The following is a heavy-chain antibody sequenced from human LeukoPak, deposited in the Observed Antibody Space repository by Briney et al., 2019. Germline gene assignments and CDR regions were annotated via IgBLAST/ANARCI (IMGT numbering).Heavy chain of an antibody. J-gene: IGHJ5*02. Sequence: SETLSLTCIVTGASNSHHYWSWIRQPPGKGLEWIGYISASGRTNYRPALKSRVTISGDTSKNQFSLRLTSVTAADTAVYYCARHRENSYESSHMGFDPWGPGTLVTVSS. V-gene: IGHV4-4*09. CDR2: ISASGRT. D-gene: IGHD3-22*01. CDR1: GASNSHHY. CDR3: ARHRENSYESSHMGFDP.